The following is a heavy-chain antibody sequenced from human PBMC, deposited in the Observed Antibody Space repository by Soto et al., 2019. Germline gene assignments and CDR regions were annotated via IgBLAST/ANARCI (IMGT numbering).Heavy chain of an antibody. CDR1: GYSFTNYW. CDR2: IYPSESDV. D-gene: IGHD3-16*01. CDR3: AVFGSKTADS. J-gene: IGHJ5*01. Sequence: GESLKISCKGSGYSFTNYWIGWVRQMPGKGLEWMAIIYPSESDVRYSPYFQGHVTISADKSISTAYLQWSSLKASDTAIYYCAVFGSKTADSWGQGTLVTVSS. V-gene: IGHV5-51*01.